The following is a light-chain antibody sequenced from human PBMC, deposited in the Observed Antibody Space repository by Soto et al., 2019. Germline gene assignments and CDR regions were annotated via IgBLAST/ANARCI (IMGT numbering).Light chain of an antibody. CDR3: QQYDSSPKYK. CDR1: QSIPSNS. J-gene: IGKJ2*01. Sequence: EVVLTQSPGTLSLSPGDRATLSCRASQSIPSNSLAWYQQKPGQAHSLLIFAASTRATGIPDRFSGSGSATDFTLTISRLEPEDFAVFHCQQYDSSPKYKFGEATKVDIK. CDR2: AAS. V-gene: IGKV3-20*01.